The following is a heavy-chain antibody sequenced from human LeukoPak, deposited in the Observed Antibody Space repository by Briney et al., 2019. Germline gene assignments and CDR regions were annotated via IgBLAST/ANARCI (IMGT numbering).Heavy chain of an antibody. CDR2: IWYDGSNK. CDR3: ARDEAYGGNSGDY. V-gene: IGHV3-33*01. CDR1: GFTFSSYG. D-gene: IGHD4-23*01. Sequence: GRSLRLSCAASGFTFSSYGMHWVRQAPGKGLEWVAVIWYDGSNKYYADSVKGRFTISRDNSKNTLYLQMNSLRAEDTAVYYCARDEAYGGNSGDYWGQGTLVTVSS. J-gene: IGHJ4*02.